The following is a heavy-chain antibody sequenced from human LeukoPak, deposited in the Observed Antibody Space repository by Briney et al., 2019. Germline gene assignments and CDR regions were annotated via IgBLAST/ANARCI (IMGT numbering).Heavy chain of an antibody. Sequence: WASVKVSCKASGYTFTGYYMHWVRQAPGQGLEWMGWINPNSGGTNYAQKFQGRVTMTRDTSISTAYMELSRLRSDDTAVYYCARHRSRGVYGENAFDIWGQGTMVTVSP. D-gene: IGHD4-17*01. CDR3: ARHRSRGVYGENAFDI. CDR2: INPNSGGT. V-gene: IGHV1-2*02. J-gene: IGHJ3*02. CDR1: GYTFTGYY.